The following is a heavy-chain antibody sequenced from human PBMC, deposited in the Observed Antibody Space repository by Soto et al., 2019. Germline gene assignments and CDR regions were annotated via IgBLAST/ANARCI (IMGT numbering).Heavy chain of an antibody. V-gene: IGHV1-8*01. CDR1: GYTFTSYD. CDR3: ARVVAGTGLFDY. CDR2: MNPNSGNT. D-gene: IGHD6-19*01. J-gene: IGHJ4*02. Sequence: VASVKVSCKASGYTFTSYDINWVRQATGQGLEWMGWMNPNSGNTGYAQKFQGRVTMTRNTSISTAYMELSSLRSEDTAVYYCARVVAGTGLFDYWGQGTLVTVSS.